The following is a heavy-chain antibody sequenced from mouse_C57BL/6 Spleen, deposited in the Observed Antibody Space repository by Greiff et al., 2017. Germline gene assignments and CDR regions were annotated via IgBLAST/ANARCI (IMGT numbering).Heavy chain of an antibody. J-gene: IGHJ4*01. Sequence: EVQLQQSGPELVKPGASVKISCKASGYSFTDYNMNWVKQSNGKSLEWIGVINPNYGTTSYNQKFKGKASLTVDQSSSTAYMQLNSLTSEDSAVYYCARGYDYDVYYAMDYWGQGTSVTVSS. CDR2: INPNYGTT. CDR1: GYSFTDYN. CDR3: ARGYDYDVYYAMDY. D-gene: IGHD2-4*01. V-gene: IGHV1-39*01.